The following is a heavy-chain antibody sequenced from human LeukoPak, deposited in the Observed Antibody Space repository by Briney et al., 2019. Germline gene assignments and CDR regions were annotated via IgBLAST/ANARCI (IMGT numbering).Heavy chain of an antibody. D-gene: IGHD6-6*01. V-gene: IGHV3-20*04. CDR3: AREITGYSSSSYFDY. CDR2: INWNGDST. CDR1: GFTFDDYG. J-gene: IGHJ4*02. Sequence: VGSLRLSCVASGFTFDDYGMSWVRQAPGKGLEWVSGINWNGDSTGYADSVKGRFTISRDNAKNSLYLQMNSLRAEDTAFYYCAREITGYSSSSYFDYWGQGTLVTVSS.